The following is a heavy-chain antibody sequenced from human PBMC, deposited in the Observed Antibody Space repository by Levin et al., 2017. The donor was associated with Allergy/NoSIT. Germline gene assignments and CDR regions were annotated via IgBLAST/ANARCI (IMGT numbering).Heavy chain of an antibody. V-gene: IGHV3-30*04. J-gene: IGHJ4*02. Sequence: GGSLRLSCAASGFTFSNFAVHWVRQAPDKGLEWVAVISSDGSDKYYADSVKGRFTISRDDSKNTLYLQMNSLRPEDTAVYYCARGFGTTDYWGQGTLVTVSS. CDR1: GFTFSNFA. D-gene: IGHD3-10*01. CDR2: ISSDGSDK. CDR3: ARGFGTTDY.